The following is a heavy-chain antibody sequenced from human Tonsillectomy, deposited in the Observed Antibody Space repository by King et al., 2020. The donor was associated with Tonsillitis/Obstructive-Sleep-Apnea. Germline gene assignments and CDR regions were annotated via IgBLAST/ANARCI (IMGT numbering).Heavy chain of an antibody. J-gene: IGHJ4*02. Sequence: QLVQSGAEVKKPGASVKVSCKASGYTFTSYGISWVRQAPGQGLEWMGWIIAYNDNTNYAQKLQGRVTMTTDTSKSTAYMELRSLRSDDTAVYYCARDSMSHYYDRSCYYTFEYWGQGTLVTVSS. D-gene: IGHD3-22*01. CDR2: IIAYNDNT. V-gene: IGHV1-18*01. CDR3: ARDSMSHYYDRSCYYTFEY. CDR1: GYTFTSYG.